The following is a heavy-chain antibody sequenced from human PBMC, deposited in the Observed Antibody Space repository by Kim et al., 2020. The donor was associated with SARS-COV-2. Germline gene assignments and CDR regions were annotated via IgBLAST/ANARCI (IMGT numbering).Heavy chain of an antibody. J-gene: IGHJ6*02. D-gene: IGHD2-2*01. CDR3: ARESYCSSTSCPIDYYYGMDV. Sequence: ASVKVSCKASGYTFTSYYMHWVRQAPGQGLEWMGIINPSGGSTSYAQKFQGRVTMTRDTSTSTVYMELSSLRSEDTAVYYCARESYCSSTSCPIDYYYGMDVWGQGTTVTVSS. CDR1: GYTFTSYY. V-gene: IGHV1-46*01. CDR2: INPSGGST.